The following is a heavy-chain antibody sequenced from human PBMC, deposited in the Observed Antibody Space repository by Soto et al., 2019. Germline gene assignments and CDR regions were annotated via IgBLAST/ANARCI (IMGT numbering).Heavy chain of an antibody. CDR3: ASGTFNDISFDS. J-gene: IGHJ4*02. V-gene: IGHV4-31*03. D-gene: IGHD2-21*01. CDR2: IYYTGAA. Sequence: QVQLQESGPGLVKPSQTLTLTCSVSGGSIDTGGFYWSWARQRPGKGLQWIGYIYYTGAAYYNPALKSRVGISLDTSANQFSLSLTSLTAADTAVYYCASGTFNDISFDSWGQGRLVTVSS. CDR1: GGSIDTGGFY.